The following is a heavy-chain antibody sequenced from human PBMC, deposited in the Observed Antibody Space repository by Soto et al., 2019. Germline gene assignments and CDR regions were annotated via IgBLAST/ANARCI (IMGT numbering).Heavy chain of an antibody. CDR1: GGTFNSYA. J-gene: IGHJ6*02. CDR2: IIPMFGTT. V-gene: IGHV1-69*01. D-gene: IGHD3-3*01. CDR3: AIYYISGYYYTLDV. Sequence: QVQLVQSGAEVKKPGSSVKVSCKASGGTFNSYAIAWVRQAPGQGLEWMGGIIPMFGTTNYAQKFQGRVSMTADDSTSTAHMVLSSLRSEDTANYYCAIYYISGYYYTLDVWGQGTTVTVSS.